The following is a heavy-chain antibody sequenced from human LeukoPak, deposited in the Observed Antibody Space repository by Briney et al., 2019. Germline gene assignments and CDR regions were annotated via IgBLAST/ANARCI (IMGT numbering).Heavy chain of an antibody. D-gene: IGHD3-22*01. CDR1: GFTFSSYG. J-gene: IGHJ4*02. Sequence: PGGSLRLSCAASGFTFSSYGMHWVRQAPGKGLEWVAFIRYDGSNKYYADSVKGRFTISRDNSKNTLYLQMNSLRAEDTAVYYCAKDRRLYYYDRLALWGQGTLVTVSS. V-gene: IGHV3-30*02. CDR2: IRYDGSNK. CDR3: AKDRRLYYYDRLAL.